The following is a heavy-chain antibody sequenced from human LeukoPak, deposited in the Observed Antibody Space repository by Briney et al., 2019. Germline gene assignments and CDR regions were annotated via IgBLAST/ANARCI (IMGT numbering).Heavy chain of an antibody. CDR1: GFTFTSYG. D-gene: IGHD3-22*01. CDR3: ARVSVYDSSGYSAT. Sequence: ASVKVSCKASGFTFTSYGISWVRQAPGQGLEWMGWISAYNGNTNYAQKLQGRVTMTTDTSTSTAYMELRTLRSDDTAVYYCARVSVYDSSGYSATWGQGTLVTVSS. J-gene: IGHJ5*02. CDR2: ISAYNGNT. V-gene: IGHV1-18*01.